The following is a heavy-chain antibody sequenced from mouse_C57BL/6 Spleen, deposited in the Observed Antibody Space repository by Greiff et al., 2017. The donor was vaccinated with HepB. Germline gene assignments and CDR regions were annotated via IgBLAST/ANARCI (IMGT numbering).Heavy chain of an antibody. Sequence: DVMLVESGGGLVKPGGSLKLSCAASGFTFSDYGMHWVRQAPEKGLEWVAYISSGSSTIYYADTVKGRFTISRDNAKNTLFLQMTSLRSEDTAMYYCARKDLTTVVSFDYWGQGTTLTVSS. CDR2: ISSGSSTI. V-gene: IGHV5-17*01. J-gene: IGHJ2*01. CDR3: ARKDLTTVVSFDY. D-gene: IGHD1-1*01. CDR1: GFTFSDYG.